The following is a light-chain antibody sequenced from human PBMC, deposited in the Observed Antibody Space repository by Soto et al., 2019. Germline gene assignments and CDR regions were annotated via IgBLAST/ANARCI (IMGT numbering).Light chain of an antibody. CDR2: GAS. J-gene: IGKJ4*01. Sequence: EIVLTQSPGTLSLSPGERATLSCKASQTISNTFLAWYQRRPGQAPRLLIDGASGRATGIPDRFSGSGSGTDFTLTISRLEPEDFAVYYCQQFGVSPTFGGGTKVEIK. CDR1: QTISNTF. V-gene: IGKV3-20*01. CDR3: QQFGVSPT.